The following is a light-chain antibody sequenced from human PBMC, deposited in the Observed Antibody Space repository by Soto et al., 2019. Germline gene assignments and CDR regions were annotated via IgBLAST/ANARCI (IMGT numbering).Light chain of an antibody. CDR2: EVS. CDR1: SSGVGGYNY. V-gene: IGLV2-14*01. CDR3: SSYTSSSTLDVV. Sequence: QSVLTQPASVSGSPGQSITISCTGTSSGVGGYNYVSWYQQHPGKAPKLMIYEVSNRPSGVSNRFSGSKSGNTASLTISGLQAEDEADYYCSSYTSSSTLDVVFGGGTKVTVL. J-gene: IGLJ2*01.